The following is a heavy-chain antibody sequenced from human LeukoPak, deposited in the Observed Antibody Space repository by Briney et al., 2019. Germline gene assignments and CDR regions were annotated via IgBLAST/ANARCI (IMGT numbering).Heavy chain of an antibody. J-gene: IGHJ4*02. Sequence: TSVKVSCKASGYTFTGYYMHWVRQAPGQGLEWMGWISPNSGGTDYAQKFQGRVTMTRDTSISTAYMELSRLRSDDTAVYYCARLNYGSGSYPSLFDYWGQGTLVTVSS. CDR2: ISPNSGGT. CDR1: GYTFTGYY. V-gene: IGHV1-2*02. D-gene: IGHD3-10*01. CDR3: ARLNYGSGSYPSLFDY.